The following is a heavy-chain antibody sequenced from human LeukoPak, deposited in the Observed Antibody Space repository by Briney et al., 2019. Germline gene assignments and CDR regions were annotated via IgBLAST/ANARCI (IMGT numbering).Heavy chain of an antibody. CDR1: GYTFTSYD. Sequence: ASVKVSCKASGYTFTSYDINWVRQATGQGLEWRGWMNPNNGNTGYAQKFQGRVTITRNTSISTAYMELSSLRSEDTAVYYCARGRYGSGSYKIYYYYYMDAWGKGTTVTVSS. D-gene: IGHD3-10*01. V-gene: IGHV1-8*03. CDR2: MNPNNGNT. J-gene: IGHJ6*03. CDR3: ARGRYGSGSYKIYYYYYMDA.